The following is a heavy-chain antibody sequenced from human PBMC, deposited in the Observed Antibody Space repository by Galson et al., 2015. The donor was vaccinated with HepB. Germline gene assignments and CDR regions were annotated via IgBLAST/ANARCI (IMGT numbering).Heavy chain of an antibody. D-gene: IGHD2-2*01. CDR3: TRLGDFSGYSSR. CDR2: IRSKASNYAT. V-gene: IGHV3-73*01. CDR1: GFTFSGSA. J-gene: IGHJ4*02. Sequence: SLRLSCAASGFTFSGSAIHWVRQASGKGPEWVGRIRSKASNYATSYVPSLKGRSTISRDDSKNMAYLHVKSLKTEDTAVYYCTRLGDFSGYSSRWGQGTLVTVSS.